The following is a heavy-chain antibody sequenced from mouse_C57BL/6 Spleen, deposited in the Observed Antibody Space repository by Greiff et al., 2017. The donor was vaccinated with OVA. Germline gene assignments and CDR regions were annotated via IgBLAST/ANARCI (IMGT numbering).Heavy chain of an antibody. CDR3: AGIYYDYERGGY. V-gene: IGHV1-55*01. J-gene: IGHJ2*01. CDR1: GYTFTSYW. CDR2: IYPGSGST. Sequence: QVQLQQSGAELVKPGASVKMSCKASGYTFTSYWITWVKQRPGQGLEWIGDIYPGSGSTNYNEKFKSKATLTVDTSSSTAYMQLSSLTSEDSAFYYCAGIYYDYERGGYWGQGTTLTVSS. D-gene: IGHD2-4*01.